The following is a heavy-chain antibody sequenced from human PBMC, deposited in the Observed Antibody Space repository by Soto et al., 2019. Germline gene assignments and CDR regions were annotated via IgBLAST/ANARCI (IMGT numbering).Heavy chain of an antibody. CDR1: GFTFSTYT. J-gene: IGHJ6*02. CDR2: MSYDGSNK. D-gene: IGHD3-3*01. CDR3: ARTRGAYYDFWSGPRSTYYYYSMDV. Sequence: QVHLVESGGGVVQPGRSLRLSCAASGFTFSTYTMHWVRQAPGKGLEWVAVMSYDGSNKYYADSVKGRFTVSRDNSKNTLYLPMNSLRAKDTAVYYCARTRGAYYDFWSGPRSTYYYYSMDVWGQGTTVTVSS. V-gene: IGHV3-30-3*01.